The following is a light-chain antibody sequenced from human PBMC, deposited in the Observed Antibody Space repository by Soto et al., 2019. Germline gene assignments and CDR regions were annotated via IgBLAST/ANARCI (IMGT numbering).Light chain of an antibody. CDR2: GAS. CDR1: QSLSSS. V-gene: IGKV3-15*01. Sequence: EIVLTQSPGTLSLSPGERATLSCRASQSLSSSQLAWYQQKPGQAPRLLIYGASTRATGIPARFSGSGSGTEFTLTISSLQSEDFAVYYCQQYHKWPPITFGQGTRLEIK. CDR3: QQYHKWPPIT. J-gene: IGKJ5*01.